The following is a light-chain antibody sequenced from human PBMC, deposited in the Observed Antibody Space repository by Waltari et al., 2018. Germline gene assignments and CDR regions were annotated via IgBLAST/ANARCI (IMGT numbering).Light chain of an antibody. J-gene: IGKJ2*01. V-gene: IGKV6-21*02. CDR3: HQSNILPRT. Sequence: EIVLTQSPDFQSVTPKEKVTITCRASQSIGGSLHWYQQKPDQSPRLLVKYASQSISRVPSRFSGSGYGTDFTLTINSLETEDAATYYCHQSNILPRTFGRGTKLEIK. CDR2: YAS. CDR1: QSIGGS.